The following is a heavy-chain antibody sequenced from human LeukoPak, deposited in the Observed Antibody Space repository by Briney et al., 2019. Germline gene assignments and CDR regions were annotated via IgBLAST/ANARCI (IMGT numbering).Heavy chain of an antibody. J-gene: IGHJ4*02. D-gene: IGHD6-19*01. CDR1: GFTFSSYS. Sequence: GGSLRLSCAASGFTFSSYSMNWVRHAPGKGLEWVANINGRGFSIHYADSIKGRFTISRDNTKDLLYLQMTSLRADDTALYYCTRDQPSSGWGFDSWGRGTLVIVSS. V-gene: IGHV3-21*06. CDR3: TRDQPSSGWGFDS. CDR2: INGRGFSI.